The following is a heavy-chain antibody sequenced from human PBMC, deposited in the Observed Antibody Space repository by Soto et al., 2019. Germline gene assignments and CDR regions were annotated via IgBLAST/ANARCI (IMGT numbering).Heavy chain of an antibody. CDR1: GGTFSSYA. V-gene: IGHV1-69*13. CDR2: IIPIFGTA. CDR3: ARGIQLYAFDI. D-gene: IGHD5-18*01. Sequence: VASVKVSCKTSGGTFSSYAISWVRQAPGQGLEWMGGIIPIFGTANYAQKFQGRVTITADESTSTAYMELSSLRSEDTAVHYCARGIQLYAFDIWGQGTMVTVSS. J-gene: IGHJ3*02.